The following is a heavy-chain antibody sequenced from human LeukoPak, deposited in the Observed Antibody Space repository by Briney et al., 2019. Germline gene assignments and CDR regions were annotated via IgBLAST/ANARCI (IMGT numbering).Heavy chain of an antibody. V-gene: IGHV4-31*03. CDR1: GGSISSGGYY. CDR3: ARQWGATYYFDY. Sequence: SQTLSLTCTVSGGSISSGGYYWSWIRQHPGKGLEWIGYIYYSGSTYYNPSLKSRVTISVDTSKNQFSLKLSSVTAADTAVYYCARQWGATYYFDYWGQGTLVTVSS. CDR2: IYYSGST. J-gene: IGHJ4*02. D-gene: IGHD1-26*01.